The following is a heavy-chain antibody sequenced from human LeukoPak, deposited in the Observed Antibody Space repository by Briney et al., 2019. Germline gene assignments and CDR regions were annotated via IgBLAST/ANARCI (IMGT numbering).Heavy chain of an antibody. D-gene: IGHD7-27*01. CDR1: GFTFSIYA. Sequence: QTGGSLRLSCAASGFTFSIYAMNWVRQAPGKGLEWVSVISGRGEHTYYADSVKGRFTISRDNSNNTLYLQMNSLRAEDAAVYYCARDLSGDWYFDLWGRGTLVTVSS. CDR2: ISGRGEHT. V-gene: IGHV3-23*01. J-gene: IGHJ2*01. CDR3: ARDLSGDWYFDL.